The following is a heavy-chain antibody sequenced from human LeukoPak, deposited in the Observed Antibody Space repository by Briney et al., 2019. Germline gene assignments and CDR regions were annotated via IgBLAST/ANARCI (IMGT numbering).Heavy chain of an antibody. CDR1: GFTISNYG. J-gene: IGHJ3*01. Sequence: SGGSLRLSCAASGFTISNYGMHWVRQAPGKGLEWVAYIRSDGSKEYHADSVKGRFIISRDNSKKILYLQMNSLRAEDTAMYYCAKEAGLFDVWGQGAMVTVSS. CDR2: IRSDGSKE. V-gene: IGHV3-30*02. CDR3: AKEAGLFDV.